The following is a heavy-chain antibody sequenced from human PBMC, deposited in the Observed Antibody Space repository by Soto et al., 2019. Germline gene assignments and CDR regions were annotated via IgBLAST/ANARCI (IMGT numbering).Heavy chain of an antibody. CDR1: GYTFTSYG. CDR2: ISAYNGNT. CDR3: ARDRGVYQRPPPPPDD. Sequence: ASVKVSCKASGYTFTSYGISWVRQAPGQGLEWMGWISAYNGNTNYAQKLQGRVTMTTDTSTSTAYMELRSLRSDDTAVYYCARDRGVYQRPPPPPDDWGQGPLVTV. V-gene: IGHV1-18*01. J-gene: IGHJ4*02. D-gene: IGHD2-2*01.